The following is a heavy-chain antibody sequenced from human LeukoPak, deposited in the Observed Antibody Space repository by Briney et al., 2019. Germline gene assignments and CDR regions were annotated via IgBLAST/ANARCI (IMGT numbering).Heavy chain of an antibody. Sequence: ASVKVSCKASGYTFTGYYVHWVRQAPGQGLEWMGWINPNSGGTNYAQKFQGRVTMTRDTSISTAYMELSRLRSDDTAVYYCARVVVPAAMSGAFDIWGQGTMVTVSS. CDR3: ARVVVPAAMSGAFDI. CDR2: INPNSGGT. D-gene: IGHD2-2*01. CDR1: GYTFTGYY. J-gene: IGHJ3*02. V-gene: IGHV1-2*02.